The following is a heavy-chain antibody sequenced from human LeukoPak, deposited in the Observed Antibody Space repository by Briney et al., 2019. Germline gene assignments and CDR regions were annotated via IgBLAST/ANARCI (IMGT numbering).Heavy chain of an antibody. V-gene: IGHV3-23*01. J-gene: IGHJ4*02. CDR3: VKRTMSAFDQ. Sequence: GGSLRLSCAASGFIFSSYAMNWVRQAPGKGLEWVSGISGRGNGTSYADSVQGRFIISRDNSKNTVYLQMNSLRGEDTAIHWCVKRTMSAFDQWGQGTLVTVSS. CDR1: GFIFSSYA. CDR2: ISGRGNGT.